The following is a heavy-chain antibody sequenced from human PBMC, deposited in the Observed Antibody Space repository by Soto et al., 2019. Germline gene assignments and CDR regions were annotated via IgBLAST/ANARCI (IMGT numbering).Heavy chain of an antibody. D-gene: IGHD6-19*01. CDR2: INHSGST. V-gene: IGHV4-34*01. J-gene: IGHJ4*02. Sequence: QVQLQQWGAGLMKPSETLSLTCAVYGGSFSGYYWSWIRQPPGKGLEWIGEINHSGSTNYNPSLKSRVTISVDTSKNQFSLKLSSVTAADTAVYYCARGGRYSSGWYDYWGQGTLVTVSS. CDR1: GGSFSGYY. CDR3: ARGGRYSSGWYDY.